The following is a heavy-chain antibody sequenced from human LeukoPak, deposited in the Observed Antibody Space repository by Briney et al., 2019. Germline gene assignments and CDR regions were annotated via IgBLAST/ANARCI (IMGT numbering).Heavy chain of an antibody. V-gene: IGHV4-38-2*02. CDR2: IYHSGST. CDR3: ANNMVRGVLDY. Sequence: SETLSLTCTVSGYSLSSGYYWGWIRQPPGKGLEWIGSIYHSGSTYYNPSLKSRVTISVDTSKNQFSLKLSSVTAADTAVYYCANNMVRGVLDYWGQGTLVTVSS. CDR1: GYSLSSGYY. D-gene: IGHD3-10*01. J-gene: IGHJ4*02.